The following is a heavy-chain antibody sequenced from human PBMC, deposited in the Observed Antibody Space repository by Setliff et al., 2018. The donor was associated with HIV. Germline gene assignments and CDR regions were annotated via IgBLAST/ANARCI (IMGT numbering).Heavy chain of an antibody. J-gene: IGHJ4*02. CDR3: MRWGLPYAIDY. V-gene: IGHV4-39*01. Sequence: SETLSLTCTVSGGSISSSSYYWGWIRQPPGKGLEWIGSSYYSGSTDHNPSLKRRFTISRDNAKNSLYLQLNSLRVEDTAVYYCMRWGLPYAIDYWGQGMLVTVSS. CDR1: GGSISSSSYY. CDR2: SYYSGST. D-gene: IGHD2-21*02.